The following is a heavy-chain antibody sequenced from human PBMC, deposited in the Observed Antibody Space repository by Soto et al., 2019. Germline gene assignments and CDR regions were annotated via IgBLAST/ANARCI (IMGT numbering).Heavy chain of an antibody. CDR1: GGSISSGGYY. V-gene: IGHV4-31*03. Sequence: PSETLSLTCTVSGGSISSGGYYWSWIRQHPGKGLEWIGYIYYSGSTYYNPSLKSRVTISVDTSKNQFSLKLSSVTAADTAVYYCARERITISSNWFDPWGHGTLVTVSS. D-gene: IGHD3-9*01. J-gene: IGHJ5*02. CDR2: IYYSGST. CDR3: ARERITISSNWFDP.